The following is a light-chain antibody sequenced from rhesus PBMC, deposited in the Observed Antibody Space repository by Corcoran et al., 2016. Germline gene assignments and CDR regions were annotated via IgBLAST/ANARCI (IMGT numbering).Light chain of an antibody. J-gene: IGKJ4*01. CDR3: LQESSWPLT. CDR1: QSVSSN. Sequence: EIVMTQSPATLSVSPGERATLSCRASQSVSSNLAWYQQKPGQAPRLLINDASNRATGIPDRFSGSGVGTDFTLTISSLEPEDVGVYYCLQESSWPLTFGGGTNVEIK. CDR2: DAS. V-gene: IGKV3-35*01.